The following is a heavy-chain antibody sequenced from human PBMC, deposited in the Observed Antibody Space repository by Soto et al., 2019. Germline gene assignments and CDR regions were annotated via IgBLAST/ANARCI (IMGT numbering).Heavy chain of an antibody. D-gene: IGHD5-12*01. Sequence: QLQLQESGPGLVKPSETLSLTCTVSGGSISSSSYYWGWIRQPPGKGLEWIGSIYYSGSTYYNPSLKSRVTISVDTSKNQFSLKLSSVTAADTAVYYCARRRDGYNYLDYWGQGTLVTVSS. CDR2: IYYSGST. CDR1: GGSISSSSYY. CDR3: ARRRDGYNYLDY. J-gene: IGHJ4*02. V-gene: IGHV4-39*01.